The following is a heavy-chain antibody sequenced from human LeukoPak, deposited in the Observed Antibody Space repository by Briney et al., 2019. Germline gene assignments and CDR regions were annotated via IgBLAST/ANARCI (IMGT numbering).Heavy chain of an antibody. CDR3: AKDYFVTTVTTVGGFSYYFDY. Sequence: PGGSLRLSCAASGFTFSSYAMSWVRQAPGKGLEWVSAISGSGGSTYYADSVKGRFTISRDNSKNTLYLQMNSLRAEDTAVYYCAKDYFVTTVTTVGGFSYYFDYWGQGTLVTVSS. J-gene: IGHJ4*02. V-gene: IGHV3-23*01. CDR1: GFTFSSYA. CDR2: ISGSGGST. D-gene: IGHD4-17*01.